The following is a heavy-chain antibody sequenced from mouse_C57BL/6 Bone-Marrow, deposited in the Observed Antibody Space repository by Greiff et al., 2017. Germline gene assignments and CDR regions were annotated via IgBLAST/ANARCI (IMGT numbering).Heavy chain of an antibody. Sequence: VQLQQPGAELVMPGASVKLSCKASGYTFTSYWMHWVKQRPGQGLEWIGELDPSDSYTNYNQKFKGKSTLTVDKSSSTAYMQLSSLTSEDSAVYYCARGGGLRPDYWGQGTTLTVSS. CDR1: GYTFTSYW. CDR3: ARGGGLRPDY. V-gene: IGHV1-69*01. J-gene: IGHJ2*01. D-gene: IGHD2-4*01. CDR2: LDPSDSYT.